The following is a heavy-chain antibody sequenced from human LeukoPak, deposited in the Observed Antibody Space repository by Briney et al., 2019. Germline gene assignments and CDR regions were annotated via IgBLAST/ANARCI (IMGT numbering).Heavy chain of an antibody. D-gene: IGHD2-21*02. V-gene: IGHV3-23*01. Sequence: GGSLRLSCAASGFTFNKFAMSWVRQAPGEGLEWVSAISGGGDITYYADSVTGRFTISRDNSKDTLFLQMHSLRPGDTAVYYCVREDTPATANYWGQGTLVTISS. CDR2: ISGGGDIT. CDR1: GFTFNKFA. CDR3: VREDTPATANY. J-gene: IGHJ4*02.